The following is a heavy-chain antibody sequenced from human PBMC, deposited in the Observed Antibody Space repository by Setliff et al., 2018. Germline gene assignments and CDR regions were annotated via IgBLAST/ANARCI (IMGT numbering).Heavy chain of an antibody. V-gene: IGHV4-4*07. Sequence: LSETLSLTCTVSGGSISSYYWSWIRQPAGKGLEWIGRIYTSGSTNYNPSLKSRVTMSVDTSKNQFSLKVTSVTAADTAVYYCARDSLWVREAKYYMVVWGKGTTVTVSS. CDR3: ARDSLWVREAKYYMVV. D-gene: IGHD3-10*01. CDR1: GGSISSYY. J-gene: IGHJ6*03. CDR2: IYTSGST.